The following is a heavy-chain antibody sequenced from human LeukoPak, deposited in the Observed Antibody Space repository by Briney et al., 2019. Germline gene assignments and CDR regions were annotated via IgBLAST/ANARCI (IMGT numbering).Heavy chain of an antibody. J-gene: IGHJ6*02. CDR3: ARDRELRYIDWTGTYYYYGMDV. V-gene: IGHV1-18*01. Sequence: ASVKVSCKASGYTFTSYGISWVRQAPGQGLEWMGWISAYNGNTNYAQKLQGRVTMTTDTSTSTAYMELRSLRSDNTAVYYCARDRELRYIDWTGTYYYYGMDVWGQGTTVTVSS. CDR2: ISAYNGNT. CDR1: GYTFTSYG. D-gene: IGHD3-9*01.